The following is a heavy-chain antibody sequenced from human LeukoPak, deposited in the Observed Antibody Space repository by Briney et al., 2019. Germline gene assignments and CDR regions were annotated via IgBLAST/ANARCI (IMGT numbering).Heavy chain of an antibody. Sequence: GGSLRLSCAASGFTFSSYSMNWVRQAPGEGLEWVSYISSSSSTIYYADSVKGRFTISRDNAKNSLYLQMNSLRDEDTAVYYCAREKSRGYDYVSWFDPWGQGTLVTVSS. CDR1: GFTFSSYS. V-gene: IGHV3-48*02. CDR3: AREKSRGYDYVSWFDP. CDR2: ISSSSSTI. J-gene: IGHJ5*02. D-gene: IGHD5-12*01.